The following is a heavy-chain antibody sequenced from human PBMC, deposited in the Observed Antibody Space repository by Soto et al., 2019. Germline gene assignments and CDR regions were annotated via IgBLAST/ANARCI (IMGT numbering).Heavy chain of an antibody. CDR1: GFTFSSYA. D-gene: IGHD6-13*01. CDR2: ISGSGDNT. J-gene: IGHJ4*02. CDR3: AKPYSSSWYGPFDY. V-gene: IGHV3-23*01. Sequence: EVQLLESGGGLVQPGGSLRLSCAASGFTFSSYAMSWVRQAPGKGLEWVSTISGSGDNTFYADSVKGRFTISRDNSKNQLYLPMSRLRAEDTAVYYCAKPYSSSWYGPFDYWGQGTLVTVSS.